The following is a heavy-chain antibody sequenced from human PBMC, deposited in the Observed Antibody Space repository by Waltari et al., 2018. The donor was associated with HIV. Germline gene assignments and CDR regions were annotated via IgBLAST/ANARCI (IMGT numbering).Heavy chain of an antibody. CDR3: ARLRGGYDFDY. D-gene: IGHD5-12*01. CDR2: IKQDGSEK. Sequence: EVQLVESGGGLVQPGGSLRLSCAASGFTFGSYWMSWVRQAPGKGLECVANIKQDGSEKSYVDSVKGRFTISRDNAKNSLYLQMNNLRAEDTAVYYCARLRGGYDFDYWGQGTLVTVSS. V-gene: IGHV3-7*01. CDR1: GFTFGSYW. J-gene: IGHJ4*02.